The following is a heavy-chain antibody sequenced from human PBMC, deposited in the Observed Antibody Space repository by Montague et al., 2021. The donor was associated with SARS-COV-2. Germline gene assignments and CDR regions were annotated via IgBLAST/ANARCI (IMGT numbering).Heavy chain of an antibody. CDR3: ARGSGWMGNAFDI. Sequence: ETLSLTCTVSGGSISSYYWSWIRQPPGKGLEWIGYIYYSGSTNYNPSLKSRVTISVDTSKNPFSLKLSSVTAADTAVYYCARGSGWMGNAFDIWGQGAMVTVSS. V-gene: IGHV4-59*01. CDR2: IYYSGST. D-gene: IGHD6-19*01. J-gene: IGHJ3*02. CDR1: GGSISSYY.